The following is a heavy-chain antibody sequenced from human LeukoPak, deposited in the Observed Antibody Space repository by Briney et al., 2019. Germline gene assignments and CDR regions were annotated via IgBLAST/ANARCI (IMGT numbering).Heavy chain of an antibody. J-gene: IGHJ4*02. CDR1: GAYIRSYY. Sequence: SETLSLTCSVSGAYIRSYYWTWVRQPPGKGLEWIGSVDSSGTINYNPSLKSRVTFLVDTSKNQFSLRLISVTAADTAVYYCAGRVGATIWTGMEFWGQGILVTVSS. CDR3: AGRVGATIWTGMEF. D-gene: IGHD1-26*01. CDR2: VDSSGTI. V-gene: IGHV4-4*09.